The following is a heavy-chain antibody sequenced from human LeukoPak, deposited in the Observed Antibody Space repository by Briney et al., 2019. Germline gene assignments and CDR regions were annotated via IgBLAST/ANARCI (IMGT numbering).Heavy chain of an antibody. D-gene: IGHD1-1*01. CDR2: INHSGST. V-gene: IGHV4-34*01. J-gene: IGHJ4*02. CDR1: GGSFSGYY. CDR3: ARGRTTSLSYFDY. Sequence: KPSETLSLTCAVYGGSFSGYYWSWIRQPPGKGLDWIGEINHSGSTNYNPSLKSRVTISVDTSKNQFSLKLSSVTAADTALYYCARGRTTSLSYFDYWGQGTLVTVSS.